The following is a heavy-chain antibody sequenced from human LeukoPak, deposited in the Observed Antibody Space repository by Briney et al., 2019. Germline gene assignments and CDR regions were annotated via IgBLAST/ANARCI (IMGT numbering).Heavy chain of an antibody. D-gene: IGHD3-9*01. V-gene: IGHV3-11*04. CDR1: GFTFSDYY. CDR2: ISSSGSTI. J-gene: IGHJ1*01. Sequence: PGGSLRLSCAASGFTFSDYYMSWIRQAPGKGLEWVSYISSSGSTIYYADSVKGRFTISRDNAKNSLYLQMNSLRAEDTAVYYCARARGYLDWLLPNPGYFQHWGQGTLVTVSS. CDR3: ARARGYLDWLLPNPGYFQH.